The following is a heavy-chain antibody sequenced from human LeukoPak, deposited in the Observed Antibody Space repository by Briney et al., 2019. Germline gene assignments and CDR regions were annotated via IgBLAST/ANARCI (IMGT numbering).Heavy chain of an antibody. V-gene: IGHV4-61*02. J-gene: IGHJ6*03. CDR3: ARDYSSSWLRGGHMDV. CDR1: GGSISSGNYY. Sequence: PSQTLSLTCSVSGGSISSGNYYWSWIRQPAGKRLEWIGRSYTSGSTNYNPSLKSRVTMSVDTSKNQFSLKLSSVTAADTAVYYCARDYSSSWLRGGHMDVWGKGTTVTVSS. CDR2: SYTSGST. D-gene: IGHD6-13*01.